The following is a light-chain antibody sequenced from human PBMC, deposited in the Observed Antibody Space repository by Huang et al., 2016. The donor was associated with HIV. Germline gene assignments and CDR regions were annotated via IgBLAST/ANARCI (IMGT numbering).Light chain of an antibody. CDR3: QQYGSSPCT. Sequence: EIVLTQSPGTLSLSPGERATLSCRASQSVSSNYLAWYQQKPGPAPRLFIYGASSRAACIPDRFSGSGSGTDFTLTISRLEPEDFAVYYCQQYGSSPCTFGQGTKLEIK. CDR1: QSVSSNY. CDR2: GAS. V-gene: IGKV3-20*01. J-gene: IGKJ2*02.